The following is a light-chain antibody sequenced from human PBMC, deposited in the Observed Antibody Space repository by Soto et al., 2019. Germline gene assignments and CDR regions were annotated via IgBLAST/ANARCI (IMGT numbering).Light chain of an antibody. V-gene: IGKV1-39*01. J-gene: IGKJ5*01. Sequence: IQMTQSPSSLTEYVEDRVTINYRASQSIATYLHWYQQKPGKAPKVLIFAAARLKSGVPSRFSGSVSETDFTRSISILQPEDSSTYCCQQSYETPITFGHGTRLEIK. CDR3: QQSYETPIT. CDR2: AAA. CDR1: QSIATY.